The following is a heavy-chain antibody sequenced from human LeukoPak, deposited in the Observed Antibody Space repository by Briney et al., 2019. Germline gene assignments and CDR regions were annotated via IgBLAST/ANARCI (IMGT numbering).Heavy chain of an antibody. CDR1: GFTFSSYA. J-gene: IGHJ4*02. D-gene: IGHD3-22*01. CDR3: ARGSGFYSDSSGYFDY. Sequence: GSLRLSCAASGFTFSSYAMHWVRQAPGKGLEWVAVISYDGSNKYYADSVKGRFTISRDNSKNTLYLQMNSLRAEDTAVYYCARGSGFYSDSSGYFDYWGQGTLVTVSS. CDR2: ISYDGSNK. V-gene: IGHV3-30-3*01.